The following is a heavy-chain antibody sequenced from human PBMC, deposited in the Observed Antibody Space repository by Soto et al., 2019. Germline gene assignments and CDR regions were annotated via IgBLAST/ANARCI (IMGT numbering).Heavy chain of an antibody. V-gene: IGHV3-33*01. Sequence: GGSLRLSCAASGFTFSSYGMHWVRQAPGKGLEWVAVIWYDGSNKYYADSVKGRFTISRDNSKNTLYLQMNSLRAEDTAVYYCARGGRVYGMDVWGQGTTVTVSS. J-gene: IGHJ6*02. D-gene: IGHD3-10*01. CDR3: ARGGRVYGMDV. CDR1: GFTFSSYG. CDR2: IWYDGSNK.